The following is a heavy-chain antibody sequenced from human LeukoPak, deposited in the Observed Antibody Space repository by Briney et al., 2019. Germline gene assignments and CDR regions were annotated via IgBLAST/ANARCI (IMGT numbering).Heavy chain of an antibody. CDR2: IYYSGST. CDR1: GGSISSGDYY. D-gene: IGHD3-3*01. CDR3: ARGTYDFWSGPILGAFDI. V-gene: IGHV4-30-4*08. Sequence: SQTLSLTCTVSGGSISSGDYYWSWIRQPPGKGLEWIGYIYYSGSTYYHPSLKSRVTISVDTSKNQFSLKLSSVTAADTVVYYCARGTYDFWSGPILGAFDIWGQGTMVTVSS. J-gene: IGHJ3*02.